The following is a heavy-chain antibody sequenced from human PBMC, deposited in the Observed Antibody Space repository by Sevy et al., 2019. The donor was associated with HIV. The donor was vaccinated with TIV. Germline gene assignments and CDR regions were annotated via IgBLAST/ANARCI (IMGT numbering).Heavy chain of an antibody. J-gene: IGHJ4*02. CDR1: GFTFDDYA. D-gene: IGHD3-10*01. Sequence: GGSLRLSCAASGFTFDDYAMHWVRQAPGKGLEWVSRIDWDGGSTYYADSVKGRFTISRDNSKNSLYLQMNSLRAEDTAFYYCANGSGGSGSYYDSWGQGTLVTVSS. CDR2: IDWDGGST. V-gene: IGHV3-43D*04. CDR3: ANGSGGSGSYYDS.